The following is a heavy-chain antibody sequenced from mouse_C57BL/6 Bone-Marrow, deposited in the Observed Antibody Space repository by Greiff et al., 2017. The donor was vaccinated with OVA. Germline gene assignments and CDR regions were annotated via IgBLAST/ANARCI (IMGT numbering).Heavy chain of an antibody. CDR2: INPYNGGT. V-gene: IGHV1-19*01. Sequence: EVQLQQSGPVLVKPGASVKMSCKASGYTFTDYYMNWVKQSHGKSLEWIGVINPYNGGTSYNQKFKGKATLTVDKSSSTAYMELNSLTSEDSAVYYCARGTLYGSSFYYAMDYWGQGTSVTVSS. D-gene: IGHD1-1*01. CDR3: ARGTLYGSSFYYAMDY. J-gene: IGHJ4*01. CDR1: GYTFTDYY.